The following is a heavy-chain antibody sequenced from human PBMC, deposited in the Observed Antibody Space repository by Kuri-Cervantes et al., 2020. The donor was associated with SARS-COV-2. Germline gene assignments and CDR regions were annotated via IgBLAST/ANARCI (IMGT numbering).Heavy chain of an antibody. Sequence: ESLKISCGVYGGSFSNFLWDWVRQPPGKGLEWIGEINYSGTTNYNPSLKSRVTISVGPSKNLSSLNLTSVTAADTAMYYCARLRRHNDGWFATGYYMDVWGKGTTVTVSS. CDR3: ARLRRHNDGWFATGYYMDV. CDR1: GGSFSNFL. D-gene: IGHD6-19*01. CDR2: INYSGTT. J-gene: IGHJ6*03. V-gene: IGHV4-34*01.